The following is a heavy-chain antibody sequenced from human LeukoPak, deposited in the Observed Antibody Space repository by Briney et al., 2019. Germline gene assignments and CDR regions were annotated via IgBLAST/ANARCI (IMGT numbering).Heavy chain of an antibody. J-gene: IGHJ4*02. CDR3: ARRAGAYSHPYDY. D-gene: IGHD4/OR15-4a*01. CDR2: IYSDNT. V-gene: IGHV3-53*01. CDR1: GFTFRSFA. Sequence: GGSLRLSCAASGFTFRSFAMSWVRQAPGKGLEWVSFIYSDNTHYSDSVKGRFTISRDNSKNTLYLQMNSLRSEDTAVYYCARRAGAYSHPYDYWGQGTLVTVSS.